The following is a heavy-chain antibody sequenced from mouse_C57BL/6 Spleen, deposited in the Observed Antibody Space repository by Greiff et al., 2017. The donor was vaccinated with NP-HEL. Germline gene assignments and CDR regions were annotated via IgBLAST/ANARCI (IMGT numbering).Heavy chain of an antibody. V-gene: IGHV1-80*01. D-gene: IGHD1-1*01. CDR3: ATPVYGSSYNYYAMDY. Sequence: VQLQQSGAELVKPGASVKISCKASGYAFSSYWMNWVKQRPGKGLEWIGQIYPGDGDTNYNGTFKGKATLTADKSSSTAYMQLSSLSSEDSAVYFCATPVYGSSYNYYAMDYWGQGTSVTVSS. CDR2: IYPGDGDT. J-gene: IGHJ4*01. CDR1: GYAFSSYW.